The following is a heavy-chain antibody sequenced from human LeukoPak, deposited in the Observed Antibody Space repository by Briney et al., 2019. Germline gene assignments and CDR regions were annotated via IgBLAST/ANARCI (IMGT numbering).Heavy chain of an antibody. D-gene: IGHD6-19*01. V-gene: IGHV1-18*01. Sequence: ASVKVSCKASGGTFSSYAISWVRQAPGQGLEWMGGISTYNDNTHYAQKFQGRVTMTTDTSTNTAYMELRSLRSDDTAVYYCAREMAVAGSGVIDSWGQGTLVTVSS. CDR3: AREMAVAGSGVIDS. CDR1: GGTFSSYA. J-gene: IGHJ4*02. CDR2: ISTYNDNT.